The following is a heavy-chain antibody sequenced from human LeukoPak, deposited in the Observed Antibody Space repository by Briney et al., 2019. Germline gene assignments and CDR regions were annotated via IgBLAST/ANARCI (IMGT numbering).Heavy chain of an antibody. CDR1: GFTFSSYA. CDR3: AKDGNIVVVPAATGYFDY. D-gene: IGHD2-2*01. V-gene: IGHV3-23*01. Sequence: GGSLRLSCAASGFTFSSYAMSWVRRAPGKGLEWVSAISGSGGSTYYADSVKGRFTISRDNSKNTLYLQMNSLRAEDTAVYYCAKDGNIVVVPAATGYFDYWGQGTLVTVSS. CDR2: ISGSGGST. J-gene: IGHJ4*02.